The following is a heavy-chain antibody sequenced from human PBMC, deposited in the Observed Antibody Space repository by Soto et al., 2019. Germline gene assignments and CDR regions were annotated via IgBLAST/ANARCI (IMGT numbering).Heavy chain of an antibody. CDR3: ARLAGMAATDPFDY. J-gene: IGHJ4*02. D-gene: IGHD6-25*01. CDR2: IYPGDSDP. V-gene: IGHV5-51*03. CDR1: GYTFANYY. Sequence: EVQLVQSGAEVKKPGESLKISCKGSGYTFANYYIGWVRQMPGKGLEWMGIIYPGDSDPTYSPSFQGQVTISADKSISAAYLQWSSLKASDTAIYYCARLAGMAATDPFDYWGQGTLVSVSS.